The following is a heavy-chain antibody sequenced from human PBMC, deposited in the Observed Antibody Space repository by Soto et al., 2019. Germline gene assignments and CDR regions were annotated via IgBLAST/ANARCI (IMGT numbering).Heavy chain of an antibody. D-gene: IGHD1-26*01. CDR3: ARVWYSKTGGLDP. V-gene: IGHV4-4*07. Sequence: VQLQESGPGLLRPSETLSLTCSVSGGSISTHYWSWFRQSAGKALEWIGHISPTGGTNYNPALKSRVTMSVDTAGKAFSLQLASVTAADTAVYYCARVWYSKTGGLDPWGQGVLVTVSS. J-gene: IGHJ5*02. CDR1: GGSISTHY. CDR2: ISPTGGT.